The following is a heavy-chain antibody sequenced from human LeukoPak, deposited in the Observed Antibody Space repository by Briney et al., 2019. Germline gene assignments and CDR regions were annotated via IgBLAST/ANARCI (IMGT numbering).Heavy chain of an antibody. CDR2: ISYDGSNK. Sequence: GGSLRLSCAASGFTFSSYGMRWVRQAPGKGLEWVAVISYDGSNKYYADSVKGRFTISRDNSKNTLYLQMNSLRAEDTAVYYCAKDESLLRLGELSLTLDYWGQGTLVTVSS. V-gene: IGHV3-30*18. J-gene: IGHJ4*02. CDR3: AKDESLLRLGELSLTLDY. CDR1: GFTFSSYG. D-gene: IGHD3-16*02.